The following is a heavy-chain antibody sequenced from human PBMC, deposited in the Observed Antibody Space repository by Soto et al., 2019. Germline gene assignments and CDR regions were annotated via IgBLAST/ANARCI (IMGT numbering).Heavy chain of an antibody. V-gene: IGHV3-23*01. CDR1: GFTFGNYS. D-gene: IGHD3-3*02. CDR2: ITGSGGRT. CDR3: AKEYTSISKGSFDF. J-gene: IGHJ4*02. Sequence: GGSLRLSCAASGFTFGNYSMNWVRQAPGKGLEWVSGITGSGGRTFYADSVKGRFTISRDNSKNTVYLQMNSVRADDAAVYYCAKEYTSISKGSFDFWGQGALVTVS.